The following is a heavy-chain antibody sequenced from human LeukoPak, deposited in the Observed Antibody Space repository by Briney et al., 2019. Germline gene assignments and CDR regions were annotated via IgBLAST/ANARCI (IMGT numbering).Heavy chain of an antibody. V-gene: IGHV3-33*01. D-gene: IGHD6-19*01. CDR3: ARAARYSSGGYYFDY. CDR1: GFTFSVYG. Sequence: GGSLRLSCAASGFTFSVYGMHWVRQAPGKGLEWVAIIWYDGSKKYYADSVKGRFTISRDNSKNTLDLQMNSQRAEDTAVYYCARAARYSSGGYYFDYWGPGTLVTVSS. J-gene: IGHJ4*02. CDR2: IWYDGSKK.